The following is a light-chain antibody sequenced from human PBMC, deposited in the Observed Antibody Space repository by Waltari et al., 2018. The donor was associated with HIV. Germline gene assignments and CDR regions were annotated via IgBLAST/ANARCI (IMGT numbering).Light chain of an antibody. V-gene: IGLV7-43*01. CDR3: LLYYGGAWV. J-gene: IGLJ3*02. Sequence: GTVTLTCASSTGAVTGGYFPNWFQQKPGQAPRALIYSTNNIHSWTPARFSGSLIGGKAALILSGVQPEDDADYYCLLYYGGAWVFGGGTKLTVL. CDR1: TGAVTGGYF. CDR2: STN.